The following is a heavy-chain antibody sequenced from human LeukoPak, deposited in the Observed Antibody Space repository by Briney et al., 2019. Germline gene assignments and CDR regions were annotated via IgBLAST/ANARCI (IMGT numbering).Heavy chain of an antibody. CDR1: GFTFDDYA. J-gene: IGHJ4*02. V-gene: IGHV3-9*01. CDR3: AKDSDY. Sequence: GGSLRLSCAASGFTFDDYAMHWVRQAPGKGLEWVSGISWNSGSIGYADSVKGRFTISRDNAKNSLYLQMNSLRAEDTALYYCAKDSDYWGQGTLVTVPS. CDR2: ISWNSGSI.